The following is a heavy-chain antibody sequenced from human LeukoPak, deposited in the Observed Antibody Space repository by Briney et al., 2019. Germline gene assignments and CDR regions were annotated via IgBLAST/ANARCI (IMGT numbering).Heavy chain of an antibody. V-gene: IGHV3-33*01. D-gene: IGHD2-21*02. CDR3: ARDRSGDHLYYFDY. J-gene: IGHJ4*02. CDR1: GFTFSSYG. Sequence: GRSLRLSCAASGFTFSSYGMHWVRQAPGKGLEWVAVIWYDGSNKYYADSVKGRFTISRDNSKNTLYLQVNSLRAEDTAVYYCARDRSGDHLYYFDYWGQGTLVTVSS. CDR2: IWYDGSNK.